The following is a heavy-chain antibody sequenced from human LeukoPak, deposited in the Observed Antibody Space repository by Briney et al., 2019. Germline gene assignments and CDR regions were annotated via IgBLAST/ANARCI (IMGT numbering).Heavy chain of an antibody. CDR1: GFTFSGYW. J-gene: IGHJ4*02. CDR2: IYSDGSA. Sequence: GGSLRLSCAASGFTFSGYWMHWVRQAPGKGLEWVSLIYSDGSAYYADSVKGRFTISRDNSMNTLFLQMNSLRAEDTAVYYCARVVSGSYFDYWGQGTLVTVSS. V-gene: IGHV3-53*01. CDR3: ARVVSGSYFDY. D-gene: IGHD1-14*01.